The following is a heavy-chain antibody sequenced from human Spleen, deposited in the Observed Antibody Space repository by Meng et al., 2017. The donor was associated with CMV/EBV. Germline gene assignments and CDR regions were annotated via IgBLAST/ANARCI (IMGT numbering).Heavy chain of an antibody. CDR2: ISYDGSKK. CDR1: GCRFSSYG. D-gene: IGHD2-15*01. V-gene: IGHV3-30*18. Sequence: GCRFSSYGIHWDSQAPGKGLEWVAVISYDGSKKYYAYSVKGRFTISRDNSKNTLYLQRNSLRPEDTAVYYCAKETAACSGGSCYLDYWGQGTLVTVSS. CDR3: AKETAACSGGSCYLDY. J-gene: IGHJ4*02.